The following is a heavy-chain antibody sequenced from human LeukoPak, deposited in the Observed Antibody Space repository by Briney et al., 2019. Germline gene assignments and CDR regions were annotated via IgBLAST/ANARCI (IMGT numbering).Heavy chain of an antibody. V-gene: IGHV3-9*01. J-gene: IGHJ4*02. CDR2: ISWNSGSI. CDR1: GFTFDDYA. D-gene: IGHD6-19*01. CDR3: ARGGGLVRCDY. Sequence: PGGSLRLSCAASGFTFDDYAMHWVRQAPGKGLEWVSGISWNSGSIGYADSVKGRFTISRDNAKNSLYLQMNSLRAEDTAVYYCARGGGLVRCDYWGQGTLVTVSS.